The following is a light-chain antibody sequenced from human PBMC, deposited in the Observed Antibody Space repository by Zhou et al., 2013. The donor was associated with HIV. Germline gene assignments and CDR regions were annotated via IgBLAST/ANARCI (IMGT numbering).Light chain of an antibody. V-gene: IGKV3-15*01. J-gene: IGKJ2*01. Sequence: EVVVTQSPATLSVSPGEKVTLSCRASQYIGTNLAWYQQKPGQAPRLLIYDESIRATGVPARFSGSGSGTEFTLTISSLQSEDFAVYYCQQSNDWPPYTFGQGTKVEIK. CDR3: QQSNDWPPYT. CDR2: DES. CDR1: QYIGTN.